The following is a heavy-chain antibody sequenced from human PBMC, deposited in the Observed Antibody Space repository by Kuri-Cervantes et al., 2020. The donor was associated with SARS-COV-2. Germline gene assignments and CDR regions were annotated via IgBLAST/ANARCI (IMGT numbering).Heavy chain of an antibody. V-gene: IGHV3-33*01. J-gene: IGHJ6*02. CDR2: IWSDGTNK. Sequence: GESLKISCAASEFTFSSYGMHWVRQAPGKGLEWVAVIWSDGTNKYYADSAKGRFTISRDNSKNTLYLQMNSLRAEDTAVYFCARASYGGRLDYSPTSGYYYEGMDVWGQGTMVTVSS. D-gene: IGHD3-9*01. CDR1: EFTFSSYG. CDR3: ARASYGGRLDYSPTSGYYYEGMDV.